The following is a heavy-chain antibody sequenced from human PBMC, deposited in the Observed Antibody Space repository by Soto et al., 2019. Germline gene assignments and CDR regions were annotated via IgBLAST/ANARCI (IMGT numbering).Heavy chain of an antibody. CDR3: ARDLPSLVVRSHGMDV. CDR2: ITPVFGTP. V-gene: IGHV1-69*06. D-gene: IGHD2-2*01. J-gene: IGHJ6*02. Sequence: QVQLVQSGAEVKKPGSSVKVSCKVSGGTFSSYRFSWVRQAPGQGLEWMGGITPVFGTPDYAQKFQGRVTVTADRSTNTAYMELSRLTSEDTAVYYCARDLPSLVVRSHGMDVWGQGTTVTVSS. CDR1: GGTFSSYR.